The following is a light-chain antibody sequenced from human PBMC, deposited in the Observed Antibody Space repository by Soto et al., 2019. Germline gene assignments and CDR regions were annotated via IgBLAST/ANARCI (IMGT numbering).Light chain of an antibody. CDR2: DVS. CDR1: SSDVGGYNY. Sequence: QSALTQPASVSGSPGQSITISCTGTSSDVGGYNYVSWYQQHPGKAPKLMIYDVSSRPSGVSNRFSGSKSGNTASLTISGLQAVDDADYYCTSYTSSSTPGVFGSGTKLTVL. CDR3: TSYTSSSTPGV. V-gene: IGLV2-14*03. J-gene: IGLJ2*01.